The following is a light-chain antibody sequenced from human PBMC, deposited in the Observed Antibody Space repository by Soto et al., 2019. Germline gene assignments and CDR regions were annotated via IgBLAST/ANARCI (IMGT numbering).Light chain of an antibody. CDR3: LQHGSSPYT. CDR2: GAS. V-gene: IGKV3-20*01. CDR1: QSVSSSY. Sequence: EIVLTQSPGTLSLSPGERATLSCRASQSVSSSYLAWYQQKPGQAPRPLIYGASSRATGIPERFSGSGSGTDFTLTISRLEPEDFAVYYCLQHGSSPYTFGQGTKLEIK. J-gene: IGKJ2*01.